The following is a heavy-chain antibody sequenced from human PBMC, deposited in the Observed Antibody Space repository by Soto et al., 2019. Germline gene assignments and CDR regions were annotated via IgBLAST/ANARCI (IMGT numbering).Heavy chain of an antibody. Sequence: QLQLQESGPGLVKPSETLSLTCTVSGGSISSSSYYWGWIRQPPGKGLEWIGSLYYGGSTYYNPSPKSRVAISVDTSKTQFSLKLSSVTAADTAVYYCARPSRFPWYVDLWGRGTLVTVSS. CDR2: LYYGGST. CDR3: ARPSRFPWYVDL. CDR1: GGSISSSSYY. V-gene: IGHV4-39*01. D-gene: IGHD3-3*01. J-gene: IGHJ2*01.